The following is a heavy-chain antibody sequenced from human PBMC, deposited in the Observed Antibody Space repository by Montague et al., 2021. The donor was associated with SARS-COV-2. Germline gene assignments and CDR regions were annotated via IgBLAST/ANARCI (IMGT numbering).Heavy chain of an antibody. CDR1: GFSLSTSGMC. V-gene: IGHV2-70*11. CDR2: IDWDGDK. Sequence: PALVNPTQTLTLTCTFSGFSLSTSGMCMTWIRQPPGKALEWLARIDWDGDKYYNTSLKSRLTISKDTSKNLVVLTMTNMDPVDTATYYCARGPSDTYYYNGMDVWGQGTTVTVSS. CDR3: ARGPSDTYYYNGMDV. J-gene: IGHJ6*02.